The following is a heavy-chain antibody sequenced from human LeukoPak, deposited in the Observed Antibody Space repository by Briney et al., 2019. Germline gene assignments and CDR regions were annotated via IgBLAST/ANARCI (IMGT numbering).Heavy chain of an antibody. CDR3: ARDHFDSSGYYYLLGYFEH. D-gene: IGHD3-22*01. V-gene: IGHV1-46*01. CDR2: IKPSGGGT. CDR1: GYTFTNYY. Sequence: ASVKVSCKASGYTFTNYYVHWVRQAPGQGLEWMGIIKPSGGGTSYALKFQGRVTMTRDTSTSTAYMELSSLRSEDTAVYYCARDHFDSSGYYYLLGYFEHWGQGTLVTVS. J-gene: IGHJ1*01.